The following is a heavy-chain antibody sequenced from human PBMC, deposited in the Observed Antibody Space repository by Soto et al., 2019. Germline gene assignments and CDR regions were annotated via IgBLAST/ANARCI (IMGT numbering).Heavy chain of an antibody. CDR1: GGSISSSGYY. CDR3: ARVGEIIGDH. D-gene: IGHD3-10*01. J-gene: IGHJ5*02. Sequence: QVQLQESGPGLVKPSQTLSLTCTVSGGSISSSGYYWSWIHQHPGEGLEWIGYIYYSGTTYYNPSLKSRVIISVDTSKNQFSLKLTSVTAADTAVYYCARVGEIIGDHWGQGTLVTVSS. CDR2: IYYSGTT. V-gene: IGHV4-31*03.